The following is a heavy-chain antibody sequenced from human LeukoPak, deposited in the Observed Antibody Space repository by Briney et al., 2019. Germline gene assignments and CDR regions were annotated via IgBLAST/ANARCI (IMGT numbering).Heavy chain of an antibody. V-gene: IGHV1-69*05. CDR2: IIPIFGTA. CDR3: ARGAMVTDYYYYMDV. J-gene: IGHJ6*03. CDR1: GCTFSSYA. D-gene: IGHD5-18*01. Sequence: GASVKVSFKAPGCTFSSYAISWVRQAPGQGLEGMGRIIPIFGTANYAKKFQGRVTITTDESTSTAYMELRSLRSKDTAVYYCARGAMVTDYYYYMDVWGKGDTVTVSS.